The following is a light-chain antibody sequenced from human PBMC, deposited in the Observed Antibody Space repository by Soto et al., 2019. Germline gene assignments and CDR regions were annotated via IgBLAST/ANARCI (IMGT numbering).Light chain of an antibody. CDR1: QAISTL. Sequence: DIQMTQSPSTLSASVGDRVTITCRASQAISTLLAWYQQKPGKSPNLLIHLASILNSGVPSRFSGSVSGTDFTLTISSLQPDDFATYYCQQYSTYQITFGGGTEVEI. J-gene: IGKJ4*01. V-gene: IGKV1-5*03. CDR2: LAS. CDR3: QQYSTYQIT.